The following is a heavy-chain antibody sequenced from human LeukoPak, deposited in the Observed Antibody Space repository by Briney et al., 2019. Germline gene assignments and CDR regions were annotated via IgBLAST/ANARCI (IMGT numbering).Heavy chain of an antibody. CDR2: IIPIFGTA. D-gene: IGHD3-10*01. CDR1: GGTFSSYA. CDR3: ARDDPLRGVD. V-gene: IGHV1-69*01. Sequence: SVKVSCKASGGTFSSYAISWVRQAPGQGLEWMGGIIPIFGTANYAQKFQGRVTITADESTSTAYMELSSLRSEDTAVYHCARDDPLRGVDWGQGTLVTVSS. J-gene: IGHJ4*02.